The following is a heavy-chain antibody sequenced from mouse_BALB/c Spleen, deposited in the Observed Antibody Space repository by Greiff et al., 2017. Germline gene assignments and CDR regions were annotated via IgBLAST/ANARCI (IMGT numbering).Heavy chain of an antibody. CDR3: AKNRAGDYAMDY. Sequence: VQLKESGPSLVQPSQSLSITCTVSGFSLTSYGVHWVRQSPGKGLEWLGVIWRGGSTDYNAAFMSRLSITKDNSKSQVFFKMNSLQADDTAIYYCAKNRAGDYAMDYWGQGTSVTVSS. J-gene: IGHJ4*01. CDR1: GFSLTSYG. D-gene: IGHD3-1*01. V-gene: IGHV2-5-1*01. CDR2: IWRGGST.